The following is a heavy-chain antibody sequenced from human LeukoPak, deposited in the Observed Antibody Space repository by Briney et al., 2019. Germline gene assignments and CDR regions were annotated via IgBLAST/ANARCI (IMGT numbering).Heavy chain of an antibody. J-gene: IGHJ4*02. CDR1: GFTFSSYA. D-gene: IGHD4-11*01. CDR3: AKDYSNSPDYYFGY. Sequence: GGSLRLSCAASGFTFSSYAMTWVRQAPGKGLDWVSTVSGRSDNTFYADSVKGRFVISRDNSKNTLYLQVNSLRAEDTAVYYCAKDYSNSPDYYFGYWGQGTLVTVSS. V-gene: IGHV3-23*01. CDR2: VSGRSDNT.